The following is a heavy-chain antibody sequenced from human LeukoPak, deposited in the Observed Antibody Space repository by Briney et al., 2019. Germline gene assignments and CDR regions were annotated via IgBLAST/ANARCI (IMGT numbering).Heavy chain of an antibody. CDR1: GFTFSSYA. Sequence: GGSLRLSCAASGFTFSSYAMSWVRQASGKGLEWVSSISGSRTFVFYADSVKGRFTISRDDARNSLHLDMKRLNFDDTAVYYCARGLKGDSAGLDFWGQGSLVTVSS. CDR2: ISGSRTFV. D-gene: IGHD3-16*01. CDR3: ARGLKGDSAGLDF. V-gene: IGHV3-21*01. J-gene: IGHJ4*02.